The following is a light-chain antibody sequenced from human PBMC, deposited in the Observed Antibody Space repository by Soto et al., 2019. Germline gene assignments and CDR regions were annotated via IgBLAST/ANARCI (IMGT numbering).Light chain of an antibody. V-gene: IGLV2-8*01. Sequence: QSVLTQPPSASGSPGQSVTISCTGTKNDIGVYDFVSWYQHHPGKAPRLIIYEVVQRPSGVPDRFSGSKSGNTASLTVSGLQAEDEADYFCCSHAGDNTYVFGTGTKVTVL. CDR3: CSHAGDNTYV. CDR1: KNDIGVYDF. CDR2: EVV. J-gene: IGLJ1*01.